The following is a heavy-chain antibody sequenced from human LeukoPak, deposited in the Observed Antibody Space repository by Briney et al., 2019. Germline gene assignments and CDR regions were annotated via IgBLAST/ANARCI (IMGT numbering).Heavy chain of an antibody. Sequence: SETLSLTCTVSGYSISTGYYWGWIRQPPGKGLEWIGSIYHSGNTYYNPSLKSRVTILVDKSKNQFSLKLKSVTSADTAVYYCARFLSTYYYGSGSLNWFDPWGQGTPVTVSS. CDR1: GYSISTGYY. D-gene: IGHD3-10*01. V-gene: IGHV4-38-2*02. CDR2: IYHSGNT. J-gene: IGHJ5*02. CDR3: ARFLSTYYYGSGSLNWFDP.